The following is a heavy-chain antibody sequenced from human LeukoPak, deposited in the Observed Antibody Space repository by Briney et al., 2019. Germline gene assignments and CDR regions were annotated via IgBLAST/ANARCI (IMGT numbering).Heavy chain of an antibody. V-gene: IGHV3-73*01. D-gene: IGHD4-17*01. J-gene: IGHJ6*02. CDR3: TTPYGDYVEYYYYYGMDV. Sequence: GGSLKLSCAASGFTFSGSAMHWVRQASGKGLEWVGRIRSKGNSYATAYAASVKGRFTISRDDSKNTAYLQMNSLKTEDTAVYYCTTPYGDYVEYYYYYGMDVRGQGTTVTVSS. CDR1: GFTFSGSA. CDR2: IRSKGNSYAT.